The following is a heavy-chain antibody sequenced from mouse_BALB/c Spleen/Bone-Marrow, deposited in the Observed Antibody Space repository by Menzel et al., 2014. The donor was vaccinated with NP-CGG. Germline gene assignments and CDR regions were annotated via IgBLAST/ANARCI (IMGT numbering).Heavy chain of an antibody. CDR2: INPSSGYT. CDR3: AYWDLAY. Sequence: VQLQESAAELARPGASVKMSCKASGYTFTSYTMHWVKQRPGQGLEWIGYINPSSGYTEYNQKFKDKTTLTADKSSSTAYMQLSSLTSEDSAVYYCAYWDLAYWGQGTLVTVSA. V-gene: IGHV1-4*02. D-gene: IGHD4-1*01. CDR1: GYTFTSYT. J-gene: IGHJ3*01.